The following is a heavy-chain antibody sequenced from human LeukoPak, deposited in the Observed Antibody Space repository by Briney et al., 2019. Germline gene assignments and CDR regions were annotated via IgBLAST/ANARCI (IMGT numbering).Heavy chain of an antibody. Sequence: ASVKVSCKASGYTFTNYGISWVRQAPRQGLEWMGWISAYNGHTNYAQKLQDRVTMTTDTSTSTAYMELSSLRFEDTAVYYCTRSVRNGHIDYWGQGTLVTVSS. J-gene: IGHJ4*02. D-gene: IGHD2-21*01. CDR2: ISAYNGHT. CDR1: GYTFTNYG. V-gene: IGHV1-18*01. CDR3: TRSVRNGHIDY.